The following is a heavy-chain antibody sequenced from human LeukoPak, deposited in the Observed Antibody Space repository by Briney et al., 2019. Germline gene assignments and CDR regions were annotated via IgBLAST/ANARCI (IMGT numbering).Heavy chain of an antibody. CDR2: IYYSGST. V-gene: IGHV4-61*03. Sequence: PSETLSLTCTVSGGSISSGGYYWSWIRQPPGKGLEWIGYIYYSGSTNYNPSLKTRVTISVDTSKKSFSLRLSSVTAADTAVYYCAVRPYYDSSGDFRYWGQGTLVTVSS. D-gene: IGHD3-22*01. CDR1: GGSISSGGYY. J-gene: IGHJ4*02. CDR3: AVRPYYDSSGDFRY.